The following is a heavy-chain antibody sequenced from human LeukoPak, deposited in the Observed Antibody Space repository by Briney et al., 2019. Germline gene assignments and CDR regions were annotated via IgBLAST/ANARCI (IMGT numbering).Heavy chain of an antibody. V-gene: IGHV3-73*01. CDR3: TRRVASYYYYGMDV. J-gene: IGHJ6*02. Sequence: GGSLKLSCAASGFTFSGSAMHSVRQASGKGLEWVGRIRSKANSYATAYAASVKGRFTISRDDSKNTAYLQMNSLKTEDTAVYYCTRRVASYYYYGMDVWGQGTTVTVSS. CDR1: GFTFSGSA. CDR2: IRSKANSYAT. D-gene: IGHD2-15*01.